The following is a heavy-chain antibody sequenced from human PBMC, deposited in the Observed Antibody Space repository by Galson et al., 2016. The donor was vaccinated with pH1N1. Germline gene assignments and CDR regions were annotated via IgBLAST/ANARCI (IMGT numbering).Heavy chain of an antibody. D-gene: IGHD1-26*01. J-gene: IGHJ4*02. CDR1: GGSLSSRNFY. CDR3: ASLVRGSYPDPLYYFDI. Sequence: SETLSLTCTVSGGSLSSRNFYGGWIRPPPGKGLEWIGNIHYSGFTHYNSSLQSRVTISVDTSENQFSLRLSSVTAADTAVYYCASLVRGSYPDPLYYFDIWGLGTLVTVSS. CDR2: IHYSGFT. V-gene: IGHV4-39*01.